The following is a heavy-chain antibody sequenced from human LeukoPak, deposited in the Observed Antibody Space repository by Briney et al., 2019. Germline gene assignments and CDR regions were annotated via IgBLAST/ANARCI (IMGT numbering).Heavy chain of an antibody. J-gene: IGHJ3*02. CDR1: GFTFSSHW. Sequence: PGGSLRLSCAASGFTFSSHWMHWVRQGPGKGLVWVSRIKTDGSSTNYADSVMGRFTISRDNAKDTLYLQMNSLRVEDTAVYYCARASPASYGDFDIWGQGTMVTVSS. CDR2: IKTDGSST. D-gene: IGHD4-17*01. CDR3: ARASPASYGDFDI. V-gene: IGHV3-74*01.